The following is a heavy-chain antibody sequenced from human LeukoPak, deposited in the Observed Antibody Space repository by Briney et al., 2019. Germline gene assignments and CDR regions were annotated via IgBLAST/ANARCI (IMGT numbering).Heavy chain of an antibody. D-gene: IGHD2-8*02. V-gene: IGHV3-30*04. J-gene: IGHJ4*02. CDR2: ISYDGSLQ. CDR1: GVTFSTYS. Sequence: PGGSLRLSCAASGVTFSTYSMHWVCQAPGKGLEWVAVISYDGSLQQYSDSGKGRFTISRVNSENRLYLQMHSLEIEDTPVFYCVRGGPHDAGGYLYFWGLGTLVTVSS. CDR3: VRGGPHDAGGYLYF.